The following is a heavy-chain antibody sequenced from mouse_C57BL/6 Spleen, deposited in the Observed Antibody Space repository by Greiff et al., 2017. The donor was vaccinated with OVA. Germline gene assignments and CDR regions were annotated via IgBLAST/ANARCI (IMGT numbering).Heavy chain of an antibody. V-gene: IGHV5-17*01. CDR1: GFTFSDYG. CDR3: AREGATEDWFAY. Sequence: EVKLVESGGGLVKPGGSLKLSCAASGFTFSDYGMHWVRQAPEKGLEWVAYISSGSSTIYYADTVKGRFTISRDNAKNTLFLQMTSRRSEDTAMYYCAREGATEDWFAYWGQGTLVTVSA. CDR2: ISSGSSTI. J-gene: IGHJ3*01.